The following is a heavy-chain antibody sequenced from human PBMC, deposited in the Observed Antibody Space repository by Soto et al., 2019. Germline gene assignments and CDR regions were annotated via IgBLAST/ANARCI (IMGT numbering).Heavy chain of an antibody. D-gene: IGHD1-26*01. CDR2: IIPIFGTA. CDR3: AREGGMPSVGIDY. V-gene: IGHV1-69*01. CDR1: GGTFSSYS. Sequence: QAQLVQSGAAVKKPGSSVKVSCKASGGTFSSYSINWVRQDPGQGLEWMGEIIPIFGTANYAQKFQGRVTMTADESTSTAYMDRSSRSAEDTAVYYCAREGGMPSVGIDYWGQGPLVTVSS. J-gene: IGHJ4*02.